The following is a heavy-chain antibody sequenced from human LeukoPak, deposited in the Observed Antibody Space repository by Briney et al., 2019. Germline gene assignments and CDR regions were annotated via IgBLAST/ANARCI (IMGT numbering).Heavy chain of an antibody. Sequence: ASVKVSCKASGYTFSGYYMHWVRQAPGQGLEWVGWISPNSGGTNYAQKFQGRVTMTRDTSISTAYMELSRLLSGDTAVYYCARGKTMVYCGGDCYRFDNWGQGTLVTVSS. D-gene: IGHD2-21*02. J-gene: IGHJ4*02. CDR2: ISPNSGGT. CDR1: GYTFSGYY. CDR3: ARGKTMVYCGGDCYRFDN. V-gene: IGHV1-2*02.